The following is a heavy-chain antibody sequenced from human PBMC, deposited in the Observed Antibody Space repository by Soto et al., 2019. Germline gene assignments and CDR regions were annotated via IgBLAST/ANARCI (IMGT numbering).Heavy chain of an antibody. CDR1: GFTFSRYW. CDR2: IKQDGSEK. D-gene: IGHD4-17*01. CDR3: AKEPFSQYDSATTELPIHS. V-gene: IGHV3-7*05. Sequence: GSLRLPCAASGFTFSRYWMRWFRQAPGKGLEWVANIKQDGSEKYYVDSVKGRFTISRDNAKNSLYLQMNSLRAEDTAVYYCAKEPFSQYDSATTELPIHSRGQGLLVTAPQ. J-gene: IGHJ5*01.